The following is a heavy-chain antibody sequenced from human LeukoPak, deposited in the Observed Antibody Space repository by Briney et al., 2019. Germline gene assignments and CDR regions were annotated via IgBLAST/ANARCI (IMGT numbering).Heavy chain of an antibody. D-gene: IGHD4-23*01. Sequence: SETLSLTCTVSGGSVSSASYYWSWIRQPPGKGLEWIAYIYYSGSTNYNPSLKSRVTISVDTSKNQFSLKLSSVTAADTAVYYCARSAGAVTYFDYWGQGTLVSVSS. J-gene: IGHJ4*02. V-gene: IGHV4-61*01. CDR3: ARSAGAVTYFDY. CDR2: IYYSGST. CDR1: GGSVSSASYY.